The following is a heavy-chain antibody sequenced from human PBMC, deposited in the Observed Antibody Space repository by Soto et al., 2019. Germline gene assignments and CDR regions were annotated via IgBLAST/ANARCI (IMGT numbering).Heavy chain of an antibody. D-gene: IGHD1-1*01. CDR3: ARGSWDDVTGHYYMDV. CDR1: GDSVASNSAA. CDR2: TYYRSKWYI. J-gene: IGHJ6*03. V-gene: IGHV6-1*01. Sequence: QVQLQQSGPGLVKPSQTLSLTCDISGDSVASNSAAWNWIRQTPSRGHEWLGRTYYRSKWYINYAVSVKSRITVNPDTSKNQFSLQLNSVTPEDTAVYYCARGSWDDVTGHYYMDVWGKGTTVTVSS.